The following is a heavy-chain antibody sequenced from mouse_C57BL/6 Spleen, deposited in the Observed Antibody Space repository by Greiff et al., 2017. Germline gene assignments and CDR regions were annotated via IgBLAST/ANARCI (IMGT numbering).Heavy chain of an antibody. V-gene: IGHV1-42*01. CDR1: GYSFTGYY. CDR3: ARDGYYYFDY. D-gene: IGHD2-3*01. CDR2: INPSTGGT. J-gene: IGHJ2*01. Sequence: VQLQQSGPELVKPGASVKISCKASGYSFTGYYMNWVKQSPEKSLEWIGEINPSTGGTTYNQKFKAKDTLTVEKSSSTAYRQLKSLTSEDSAVYYCARDGYYYFDYWGQGTTLTVSS.